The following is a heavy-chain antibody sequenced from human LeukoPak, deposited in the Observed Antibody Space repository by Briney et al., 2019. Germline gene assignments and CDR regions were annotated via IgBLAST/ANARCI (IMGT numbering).Heavy chain of an antibody. V-gene: IGHV3-64D*09. J-gene: IGHJ4*02. CDR2: ISGNGGST. D-gene: IGHD6-6*01. CDR1: GFTFSSYA. CDR3: VRGHSSSSNYFDY. Sequence: GGSLRLSCSASGFTFSSYAMRWVRQAPGKGLEYVSGISGNGGSTNYEDSVKGRFTIYRDNSKNTLYLQMSSLRAEDTAVYYCVRGHSSSSNYFDYWGQGSLVTVSS.